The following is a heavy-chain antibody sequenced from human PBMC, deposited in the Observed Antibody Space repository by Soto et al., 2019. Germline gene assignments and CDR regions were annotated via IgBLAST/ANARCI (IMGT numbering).Heavy chain of an antibody. Sequence: EVQLVESGGGLVKPGGSLRLSCAASGFTFSSYSMNWVRQAPGKGLEWVSSISSSSSYIYYADSVKGRFTISRDNAKNSLYLQMNSLVAEDTAVYYCARVSHLPAAIHYGMDVWGQGTTVTVSS. D-gene: IGHD2-2*01. CDR2: ISSSSSYI. V-gene: IGHV3-21*01. J-gene: IGHJ6*02. CDR3: ARVSHLPAAIHYGMDV. CDR1: GFTFSSYS.